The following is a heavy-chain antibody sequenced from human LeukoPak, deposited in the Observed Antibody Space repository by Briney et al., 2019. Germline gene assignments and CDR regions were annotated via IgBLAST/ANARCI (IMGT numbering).Heavy chain of an antibody. CDR1: GFTFSSYG. V-gene: IGHV3-33*01. CDR2: IWYDGSNK. CDR3: ARDQGIVVVPAVLDY. Sequence: GRSLRLSCAASGFTFSSYGMHWVRQAPGKGLEWVAVIWYDGSNKYYADSVKGRFTISRDNSKNTLYLQMNSLRAEDTAVYYCARDQGIVVVPAVLDYWGQGTLVTVSS. J-gene: IGHJ4*02. D-gene: IGHD2-2*01.